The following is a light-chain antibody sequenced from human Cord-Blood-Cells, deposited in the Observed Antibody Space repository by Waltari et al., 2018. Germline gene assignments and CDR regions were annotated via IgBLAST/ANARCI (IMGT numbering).Light chain of an antibody. CDR3: SSYTSSSTWV. Sequence: QSALTQPASVSGSPGQSIIISCTRPRRDGGGYNYVSWYQQHPDKAPKRMMYEVSNRPSGVSTRFSGSKSGNTASLTISGLQAEDEADYYCSSYTSSSTWVFGGGTKLTVL. CDR1: RRDGGGYNY. CDR2: EVS. J-gene: IGLJ3*02. V-gene: IGLV2-14*01.